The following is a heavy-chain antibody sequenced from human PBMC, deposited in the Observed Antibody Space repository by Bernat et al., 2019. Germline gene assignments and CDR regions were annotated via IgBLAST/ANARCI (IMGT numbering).Heavy chain of an antibody. CDR3: ARAKPLVAASTYYFDY. D-gene: IGHD1-26*01. CDR2: IYSGGST. J-gene: IGHJ4*02. CDR1: GFTVSSNY. V-gene: IGHV3-66*01. Sequence: EVQLVESGGGLVQPGGSLRLSCAASGFTVSSNYMSWVRQAPGKGLEWVSVIYSGGSTYYADSVKGRFTISRDNSKNTLYLQMNSLRAEDTAVYYCARAKPLVAASTYYFDYWGQGTLVTVSS.